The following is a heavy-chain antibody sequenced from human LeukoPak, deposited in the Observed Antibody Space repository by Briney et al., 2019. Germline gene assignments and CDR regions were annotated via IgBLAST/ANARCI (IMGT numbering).Heavy chain of an antibody. J-gene: IGHJ6*03. D-gene: IGHD1-7*01. CDR1: GYTLTSYG. CDR3: ARVDATWNSYYYYYYMDV. Sequence: ASVKVSYKASGYTLTSYGISWVRQAPGQGLEWMGWISAYNGNTNYAQKLQGRVTMTTDTSTSTAYMELRSLRSDDTAVYYCARVDATWNSYYYYYYMDVWGKGTTVTVSS. V-gene: IGHV1-18*01. CDR2: ISAYNGNT.